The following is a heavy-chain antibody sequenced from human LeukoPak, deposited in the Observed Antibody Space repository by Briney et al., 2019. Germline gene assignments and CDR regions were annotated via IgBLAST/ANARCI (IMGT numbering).Heavy chain of an antibody. CDR3: ARRRYCSSTSCPWYFDY. J-gene: IGHJ4*02. CDR1: GGSISSYY. CDR2: IYYSGST. Sequence: SETLSLTCTVSGGSISSYYWSWIRQPPGKGLEWIGYIYYSGSTNYNPSLKSRVTISVDTSKNQFSLKLSSVTAADTAVYYCARRRYCSSTSCPWYFDYWGQGTLVTVSS. D-gene: IGHD2-2*01. V-gene: IGHV4-59*08.